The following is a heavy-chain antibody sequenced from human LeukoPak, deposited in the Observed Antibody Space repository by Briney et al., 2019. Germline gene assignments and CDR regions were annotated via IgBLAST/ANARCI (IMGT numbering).Heavy chain of an antibody. CDR3: ARAPGIAVEGYYYYYMDV. CDR1: GYSFTSYW. CDR2: IYPGDSDT. J-gene: IGHJ6*03. V-gene: IGHV5-51*01. D-gene: IGHD6-19*01. Sequence: GESLKISCKGSGYSFTSYWSGWVRQMPGKGLEGMGIIYPGDSDTRYSPSCQGQGTISADKSLRTAYLEWSSLKASDTAMYYCARAPGIAVEGYYYYYMDVWGKGTTVTVSS.